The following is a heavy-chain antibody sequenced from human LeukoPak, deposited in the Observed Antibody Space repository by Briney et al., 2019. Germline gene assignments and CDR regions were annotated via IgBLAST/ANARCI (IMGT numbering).Heavy chain of an antibody. Sequence: KPGGSLRLXCAASGFTFSSYSMNWVRQAPGKGLEWVSSISSSSSYIYYADSVKGRFTISRDNAKNSLYLQMNSLRAEDTAVYYCARVGSSGWPPNFDYWGQGTLVTVSS. CDR1: GFTFSSYS. J-gene: IGHJ4*02. D-gene: IGHD6-19*01. CDR3: ARVGSSGWPPNFDY. CDR2: ISSSSSYI. V-gene: IGHV3-21*01.